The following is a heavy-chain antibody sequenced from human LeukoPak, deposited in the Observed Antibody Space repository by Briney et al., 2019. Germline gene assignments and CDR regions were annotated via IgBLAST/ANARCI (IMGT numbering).Heavy chain of an antibody. CDR3: AKDAAYTAMVDYYCDY. Sequence: PGGSLRLSCAASGFTFSDYAMSRVRQAPGKGLEWVSAIRGSGGSTYYADSVKGRFTISRDNYKQTVYLQMNSLRAEDTAVYYCAKDAAYTAMVDYYCDYRGQGTLVTVSS. CDR1: GFTFSDYA. J-gene: IGHJ4*02. V-gene: IGHV3-23*01. D-gene: IGHD5-18*01. CDR2: IRGSGGST.